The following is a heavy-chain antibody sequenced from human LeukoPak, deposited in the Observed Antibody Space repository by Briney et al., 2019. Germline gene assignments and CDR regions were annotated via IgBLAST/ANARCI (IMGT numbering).Heavy chain of an antibody. CDR2: ISHDGNDK. J-gene: IGHJ4*02. V-gene: IGHV3-30*03. CDR1: GFTLRSYG. CDR3: ARDAGTWGYGYNFDY. Sequence: GGSLRLSCAASGFTLRSYGMHWVRQAPGKGLEWVAVISHDGNDKYYGDSLKGRFTISRDNSKNTLYPQMNSLRAEDTAVYYCARDAGTWGYGYNFDYWGQGTLVSVSS. D-gene: IGHD1-14*01.